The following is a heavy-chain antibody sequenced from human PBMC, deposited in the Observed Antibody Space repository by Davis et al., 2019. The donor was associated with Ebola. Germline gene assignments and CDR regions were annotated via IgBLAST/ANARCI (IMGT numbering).Heavy chain of an antibody. D-gene: IGHD4-17*01. J-gene: IGHJ4*02. CDR1: GGSISSYY. V-gene: IGHV4-59*08. CDR3: ARGRSDYGDLYYFDY. Sequence: PSETLSLTCTVSGGSISSYYWSWIRQPPGKGLEWIGYIYYSGSTNYNPSLKSRVTISVDTSKNQFSLKLSSVTAADTAVYYCARGRSDYGDLYYFDYWGQGTLVTVSS. CDR2: IYYSGST.